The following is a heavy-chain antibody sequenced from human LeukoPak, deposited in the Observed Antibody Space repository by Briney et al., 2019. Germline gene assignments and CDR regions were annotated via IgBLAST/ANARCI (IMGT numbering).Heavy chain of an antibody. V-gene: IGHV4-59*01. CDR2: IYYSGST. Sequence: SETLSLTCTVSGGSISNYYWNWIRQPPGKGLEWIGYIYYSGSTNYNPSLKSRVTISVDTSKNQFSLKLSSVTAADTAVYYCARGRNWFDPWGQGTLVTVSS. J-gene: IGHJ5*02. CDR1: GGSISNYY. CDR3: ARGRNWFDP.